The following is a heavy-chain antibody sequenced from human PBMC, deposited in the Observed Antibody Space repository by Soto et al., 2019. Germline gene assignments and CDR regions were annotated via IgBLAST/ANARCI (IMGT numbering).Heavy chain of an antibody. CDR2: IYPGDSDT. Sequence: GESLKISCKVSGYNFNNYWIAWVRQMPGKGLEWMGIIYPGDSDTRYSPSFQGQVTISADKSISTAYLQWSSLKASDTAMYYCAGGGVRGVITRTRDYYGMDVWGQGTTVTVSS. J-gene: IGHJ6*02. CDR1: GYNFNNYW. D-gene: IGHD3-10*01. CDR3: AGGGVRGVITRTRDYYGMDV. V-gene: IGHV5-51*01.